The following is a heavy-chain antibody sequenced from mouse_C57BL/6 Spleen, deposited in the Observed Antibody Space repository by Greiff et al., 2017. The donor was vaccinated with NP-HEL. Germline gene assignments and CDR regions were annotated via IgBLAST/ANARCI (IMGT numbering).Heavy chain of an antibody. CDR1: GYTFTSYW. V-gene: IGHV1-64*01. CDR3: ARIGYYEFAY. J-gene: IGHJ3*01. D-gene: IGHD1-1*01. Sequence: VQLQQPGAELVKPGASVKLSCKASGYTFTSYWMHRVKQRPGQGLEWIGMIHPNSGSTNYNEKFKSKATLTVDKSSSTAYMQLSSLTSEDSAVYYCARIGYYEFAYWGQGTLVTVSA. CDR2: IHPNSGST.